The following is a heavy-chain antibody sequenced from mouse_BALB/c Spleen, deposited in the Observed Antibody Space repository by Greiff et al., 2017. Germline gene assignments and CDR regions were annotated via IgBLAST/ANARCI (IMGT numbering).Heavy chain of an antibody. V-gene: IGHV2-9*02. J-gene: IGHJ2*01. Sequence: VQVVESGPGLVAPSQSLSITCTVSGFSLTSYGVHWVRQPPGKGLEWLGVIWAGGGTNYNSALMSRLSISKDNSKSQVFLKMNSLQTDDTAMYYGARGGGAIDYWGQGTTLTVSS. CDR2: IWAGGGT. CDR1: GFSLTSYG. CDR3: ARGGGAIDY. D-gene: IGHD6-1*01.